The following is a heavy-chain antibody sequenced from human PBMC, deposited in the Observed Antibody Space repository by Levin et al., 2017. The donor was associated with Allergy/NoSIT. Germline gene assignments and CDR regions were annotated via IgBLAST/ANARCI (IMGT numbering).Heavy chain of an antibody. Sequence: PGESLKISCKASGYTFTGYYMHWVRQAPGQGLEWMGWINPNSGGTNYAQKFQGRVTMTRDTSISTAYMELSRLRSDDTAVYYCARTYSYDYVWGSYPHWGQGTLVTVSS. V-gene: IGHV1-2*02. CDR2: INPNSGGT. CDR3: ARTYSYDYVWGSYPH. D-gene: IGHD3-16*02. J-gene: IGHJ4*02. CDR1: GYTFTGYY.